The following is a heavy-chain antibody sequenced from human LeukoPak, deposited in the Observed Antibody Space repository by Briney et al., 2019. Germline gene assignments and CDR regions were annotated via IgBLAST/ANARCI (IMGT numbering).Heavy chain of an antibody. J-gene: IGHJ3*01. Sequence: ASVKVSCKASRYTFTGYYMHWVRQAPGQGLEWMGWINTNTGNPTYARGFTGRFVFSLDTSVSTAYLQISSLKAEDTAVYYCARDEEGGLWGQGTMVTVSS. V-gene: IGHV7-4-1*02. CDR2: INTNTGNP. CDR3: ARDEEGGL. D-gene: IGHD3-16*01. CDR1: RYTFTGYY.